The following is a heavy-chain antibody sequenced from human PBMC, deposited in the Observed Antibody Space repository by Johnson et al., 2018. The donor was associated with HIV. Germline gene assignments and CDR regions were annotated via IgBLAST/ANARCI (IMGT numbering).Heavy chain of an antibody. D-gene: IGHD1-26*01. J-gene: IGHJ3*02. CDR2: IWYDGSNK. CDR3: AKGLTLRGSYYDAVDI. V-gene: IGHV3-33*06. Sequence: QVQLVESGGGLVQPGRSLRLSCSGSGFKFGDYALSWFRQAPGKGLEWVAVIWYDGSNKYYADSVKGRFTISRDNSKNTLYLQMNSLRAEDTAVYYCAKGLTLRGSYYDAVDIWGQGTMVTVSS. CDR1: GFKFGDYA.